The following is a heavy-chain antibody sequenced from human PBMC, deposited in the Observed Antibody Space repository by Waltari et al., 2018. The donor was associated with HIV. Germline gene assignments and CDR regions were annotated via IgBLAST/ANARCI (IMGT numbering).Heavy chain of an antibody. V-gene: IGHV3-66*01. CDR2: FYRGGST. J-gene: IGHJ6*02. CDR1: GFTVSSNS. Sequence: EVQVVESGGGLVQPGGSLRLSCAASGFTVSSNSLGRVRQAPGKGLEGVSVFYRGGSTYYADSVQGRFTISRDNSKNTVSLQMNSLRVEDTAVYYCARGGAMVRGIYYYYYGMDVWGQGTTVTVSS. D-gene: IGHD3-10*01. CDR3: ARGGAMVRGIYYYYYGMDV.